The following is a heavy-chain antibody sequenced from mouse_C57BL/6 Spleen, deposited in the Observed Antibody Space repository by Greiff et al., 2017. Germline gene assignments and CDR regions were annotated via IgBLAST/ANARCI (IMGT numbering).Heavy chain of an antibody. D-gene: IGHD2-2*01. Sequence: EVKLMESGPELVKPGASVKMSCKASGYTFTDYNMHWVKQSHGKSLEWIGYINPNNGGTSYNQKFKGKATLTVNKSSSTAYMELRSLTSEDSAVYYCARRGGYDAWFAYWGQGTLVTVSA. J-gene: IGHJ3*01. CDR2: INPNNGGT. CDR1: GYTFTDYN. V-gene: IGHV1-22*01. CDR3: ARRGGYDAWFAY.